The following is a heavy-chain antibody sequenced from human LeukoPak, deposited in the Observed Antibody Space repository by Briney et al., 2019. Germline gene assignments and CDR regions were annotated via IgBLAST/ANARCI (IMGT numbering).Heavy chain of an antibody. V-gene: IGHV3-23*01. CDR3: AKYARVTQRGYSYGSFDY. CDR1: GFTFSSYG. J-gene: IGHJ4*02. Sequence: GGTLRLSCAASGFTFSSYGMSWVRQAPGKGLEWVSAISGSGGSTYYADSVKGRFTISRDNSKNTLYLQMNSLRAEDTAVYYCAKYARVTQRGYSYGSFDYWGQGTLVTVSS. CDR2: ISGSGGST. D-gene: IGHD5-18*01.